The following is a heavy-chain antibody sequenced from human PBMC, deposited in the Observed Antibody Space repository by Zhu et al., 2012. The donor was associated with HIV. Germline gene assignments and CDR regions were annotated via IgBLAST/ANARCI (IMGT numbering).Heavy chain of an antibody. J-gene: IGHJ6*03. CDR3: ARVVEGDLYVPTLVLKYYYYYMMS. CDR2: ISYSGST. D-gene: IGHD2-8*01. Sequence: QVQLQESGPGMLKPSETLSLICTVSDDSINNFHWSWIRQPPGKGLEWIGHISYSGSTNYNPSLKSRVTISLDTTMNEYSMKLTSVTACRTRAVYFCARVVEGDLYVPTLVLKYYYYYMMSGAKGP. V-gene: IGHV4-59*01. CDR1: DDSINNFH.